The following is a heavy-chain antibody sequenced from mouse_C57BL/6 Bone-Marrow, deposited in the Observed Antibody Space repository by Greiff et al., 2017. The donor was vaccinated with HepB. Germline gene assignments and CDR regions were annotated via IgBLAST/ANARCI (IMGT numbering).Heavy chain of an antibody. V-gene: IGHV2-6*01. J-gene: IGHJ4*01. CDR1: GFSLTSYG. D-gene: IGHD1-1*01. CDR2: IWGVGST. Sequence: QVQLQQSGPGLVAPSQSLSITCTVSGFSLTSYGVDWVRQSPGKGLEWLGVIWGVGSTNYNSALKSRLSISKDNSKSQVFLKMNSLQTDDTAMYYCAIYGSSYGYAMDYWGQGTSVTVSS. CDR3: AIYGSSYGYAMDY.